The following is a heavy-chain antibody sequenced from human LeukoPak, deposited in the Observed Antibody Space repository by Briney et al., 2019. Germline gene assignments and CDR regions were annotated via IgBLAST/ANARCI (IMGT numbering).Heavy chain of an antibody. CDR3: ARYRGNSNGGFDP. J-gene: IGHJ5*02. Sequence: SETLSLTCTVSGGSIGSYYWSWIRQPPGKGLEWIGNIYNSGGTNYNPSLKSRVTTSVDTSKNQFSLKLTPVTAADTAVYYCARYRGNSNGGFDPWGQGTLVTVSS. CDR2: IYNSGGT. D-gene: IGHD4-23*01. V-gene: IGHV4-59*01. CDR1: GGSIGSYY.